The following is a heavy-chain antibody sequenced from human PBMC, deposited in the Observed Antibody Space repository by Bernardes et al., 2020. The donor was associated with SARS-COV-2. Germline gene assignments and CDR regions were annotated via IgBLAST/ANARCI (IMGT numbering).Heavy chain of an antibody. J-gene: IGHJ4*02. CDR3: AIDFDSSSFYDDY. CDR2: LSKYADNT. Sequence: GGSLRLSCTASKILLSNYAMSWVRQAPGKGLEWVSLLSKYADNTHYADSVKGRFTISRDTSKNTLYMQMNRLRADDTAIYYCAIDFDSSSFYDDYWGQGTVVIVSS. D-gene: IGHD3-3*01. CDR1: KILLSNYA. V-gene: IGHV3-23*01.